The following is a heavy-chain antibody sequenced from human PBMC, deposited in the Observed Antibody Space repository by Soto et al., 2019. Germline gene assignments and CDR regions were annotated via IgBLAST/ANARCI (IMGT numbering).Heavy chain of an antibody. D-gene: IGHD3-10*01. J-gene: IGHJ3*02. CDR3: ARSSRVRGVIMMLDAFDI. V-gene: IGHV4-4*07. CDR1: GGSISSYY. Sequence: QVQLQESGPGLVKPSETLSLTCTVSGGSISSYYWSWIRQPAGKGLEWIGRIYTSGSTNYNPSLKSRVTMSVDTSKNQFSLKLSSVTAADTAVYYCARSSRVRGVIMMLDAFDIWGQGTMVTVSS. CDR2: IYTSGST.